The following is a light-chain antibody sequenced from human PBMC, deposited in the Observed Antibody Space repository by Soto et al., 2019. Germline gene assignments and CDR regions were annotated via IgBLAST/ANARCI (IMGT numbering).Light chain of an antibody. CDR3: PQYGSSTT. Sequence: EIVLTQYTDTLSLFPGERATLSCMASQSLSTRYLAWYQQKHGQAPRPLIYGSSNRANGIPYRFSDSGSGTDFTLTITRVVPEDFEVYCCPQYGSSTTFGKGTRLAIK. J-gene: IGKJ5*01. CDR2: GSS. V-gene: IGKV3-20*01. CDR1: QSLSTRY.